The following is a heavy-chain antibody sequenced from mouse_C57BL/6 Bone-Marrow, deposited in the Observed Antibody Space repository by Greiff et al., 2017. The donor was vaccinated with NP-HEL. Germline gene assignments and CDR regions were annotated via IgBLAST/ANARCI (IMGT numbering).Heavy chain of an antibody. CDR2: IDPNSGGT. D-gene: IGHD3-2*02. CDR1: GYTFTSYW. Sequence: QVHVKQSGAELVKPGASVKLSCKASGYTFTSYWMHWVKQRPGRGLEWIGRIDPNSGGTKYNEKFKSKATLTVDKPSSTAYMQLSSLTSEDSAVYYCARGGGTAQVYYFDYWGQGTTLTVSS. J-gene: IGHJ2*01. CDR3: ARGGGTAQVYYFDY. V-gene: IGHV1-72*01.